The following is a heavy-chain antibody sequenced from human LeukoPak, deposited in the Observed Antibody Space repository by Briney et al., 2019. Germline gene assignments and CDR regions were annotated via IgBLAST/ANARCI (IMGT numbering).Heavy chain of an antibody. D-gene: IGHD6-19*01. J-gene: IGHJ4*02. CDR3: ARVHYSSGNY. CDR2: ISYDGSNK. V-gene: IGHV3-30*04. CDR1: GFTFSSYA. Sequence: GGSLRLSCAASGFTFSSYAMHWVRQAPGKGLEWVAVISYDGSNKYYADSVKGRFTISRDNSKNTLYLQMNSLRAEDTAVYYCARVHYSSGNYWGQGTLVTVSS.